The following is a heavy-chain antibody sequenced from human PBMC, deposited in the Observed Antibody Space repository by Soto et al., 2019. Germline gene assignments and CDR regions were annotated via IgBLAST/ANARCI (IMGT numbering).Heavy chain of an antibody. Sequence: EVQLLESGGSLAQPGGSLTLSCAASGFIFSSYAMSWVRQTPGKGLEWVSAISGSGETTYYADSVKGRFIIARDNSKNTVYLHMNSLRAQDAAISYCAKFFVATGGSGGWPWHFDSWGQGALVTVSS. CDR2: ISGSGETT. V-gene: IGHV3-23*01. D-gene: IGHD6-25*01. CDR3: AKFFVATGGSGGWPWHFDS. J-gene: IGHJ4*02. CDR1: GFIFSSYA.